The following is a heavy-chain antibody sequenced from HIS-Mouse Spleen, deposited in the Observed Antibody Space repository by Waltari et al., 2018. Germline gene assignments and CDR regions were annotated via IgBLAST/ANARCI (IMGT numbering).Heavy chain of an antibody. Sequence: QVQLVESGGGVVQPGRSLRLSCAACGFTFSSYGMHWVRQAPGKGLEWVAVISYDGSNKYYADSVKGRFTISRDNSKNTLYLQMNSLRAEDTAVYYCAKASSGWLDYWGQGTLVTVSS. J-gene: IGHJ4*02. CDR2: ISYDGSNK. CDR1: GFTFSSYG. CDR3: AKASSGWLDY. V-gene: IGHV3-30*18. D-gene: IGHD6-19*01.